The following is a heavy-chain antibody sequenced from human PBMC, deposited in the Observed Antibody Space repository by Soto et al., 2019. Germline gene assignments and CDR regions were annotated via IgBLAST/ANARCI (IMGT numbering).Heavy chain of an antibody. D-gene: IGHD1-1*01. J-gene: IGHJ4*02. CDR2: IIPIFGTA. V-gene: IGHV1-69*13. Sequence: SVKVSCKASGGTFSSYAISWVRQAPGQGLEWMGGIIPIFGTANYAQKFQGRVTITADESTSTAYMELSSLRSEDTAVYYCAKDRPRRTSGYFFDYWGQGTPVTVSS. CDR3: AKDRPRRTSGYFFDY. CDR1: GGTFSSYA.